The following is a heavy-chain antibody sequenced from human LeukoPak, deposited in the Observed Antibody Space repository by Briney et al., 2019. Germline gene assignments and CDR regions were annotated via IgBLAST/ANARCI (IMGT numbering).Heavy chain of an antibody. CDR1: GFTVSSNY. CDR3: AKSIGGSYDSRGYLNY. V-gene: IGHV3-53*01. D-gene: IGHD3-22*01. CDR2: IYSGGST. Sequence: GGSLRLSCAASGFTVSSNYMSWVRQAPGKGLEWVSVIYSGGSTYYADSVKGRFTISRDNSKNTLYLQMNSLRAEDTAVYYCAKSIGGSYDSRGYLNYWGQGTLVTVSS. J-gene: IGHJ4*02.